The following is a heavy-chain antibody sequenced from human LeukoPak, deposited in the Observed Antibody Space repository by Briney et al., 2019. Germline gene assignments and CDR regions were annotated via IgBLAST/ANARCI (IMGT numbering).Heavy chain of an antibody. J-gene: IGHJ4*02. D-gene: IGHD6-25*01. CDR1: GGSFSGYY. CDR2: IYYSGST. CDR3: ARSAYYFDY. V-gene: IGHV4-59*08. Sequence: SETLSLTCAVYGGSFSGYYWSWIRQPPGKGLEWIGYIYYSGSTNYNPSLKSRVTISVDTSKNQSSLKLSSVTAADTAVYYCARSAYYFDYWGQGTLVTVSS.